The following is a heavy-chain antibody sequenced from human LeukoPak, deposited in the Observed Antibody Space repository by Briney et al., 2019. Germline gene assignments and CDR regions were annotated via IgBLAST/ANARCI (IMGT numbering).Heavy chain of an antibody. CDR2: ISYDGSNK. D-gene: IGHD3-10*01. V-gene: IGHV3-30*03. Sequence: PGGSLRLSCAASGFTLSSYGMSWVRQAPGKGLEWVAVISYDGSNKYYADSVKGRFTISRDNSKNTLYLQMNSLRAEDTAVYYCARGSWRFGELWFDYWGRGTLVTVSS. CDR3: ARGSWRFGELWFDY. CDR1: GFTLSSYG. J-gene: IGHJ4*02.